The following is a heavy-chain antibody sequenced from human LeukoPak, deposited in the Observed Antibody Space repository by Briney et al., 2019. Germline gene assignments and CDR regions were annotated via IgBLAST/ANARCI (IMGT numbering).Heavy chain of an antibody. CDR3: YSSGWSGSRIFDY. CDR1: GFTFSGSS. J-gene: IGHJ4*02. CDR2: IRSNANNYAT. V-gene: IGHV3-73*01. D-gene: IGHD6-19*01. Sequence: GGSLRLSCAASGFTFSGSSMHGVRRASGKGLEWVVRIRSNANNYATAYAASVTGRFTISRDDSKNTAYLQMNSLKTEDTAVYYCYSSGWSGSRIFDYWGQGILVTVSS.